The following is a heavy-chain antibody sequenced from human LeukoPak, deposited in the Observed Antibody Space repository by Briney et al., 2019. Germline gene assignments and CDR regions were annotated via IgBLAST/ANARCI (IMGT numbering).Heavy chain of an antibody. V-gene: IGHV4-39*07. J-gene: IGHJ5*02. Sequence: PSETLSLTCTVSGDSITSSSYYWGWIRQPPGKGLEWIGSIYYSGTTYYNPSLKSRVTISVDTSKNQFSLKLSSVTAADTAVYYCARVRSGAWNWFDPWGQGTLVTVSS. D-gene: IGHD2-15*01. CDR2: IYYSGTT. CDR3: ARVRSGAWNWFDP. CDR1: GDSITSSSYY.